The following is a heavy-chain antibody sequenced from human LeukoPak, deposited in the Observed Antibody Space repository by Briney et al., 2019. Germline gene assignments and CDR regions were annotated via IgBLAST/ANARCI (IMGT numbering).Heavy chain of an antibody. D-gene: IGHD3-22*01. Sequence: SVKVSCTASGFTFTSSAMQWVRQARGQRLEWIGWIVVGSGNTNYAQKFQERVTITRDMSTSTAYMELSSLRSEDTAVYYCAAEEGYYDSSGYRYWGQGTLVTVSS. CDR3: AAEEGYYDSSGYRY. CDR2: IVVGSGNT. V-gene: IGHV1-58*02. CDR1: GFTFTSSA. J-gene: IGHJ4*02.